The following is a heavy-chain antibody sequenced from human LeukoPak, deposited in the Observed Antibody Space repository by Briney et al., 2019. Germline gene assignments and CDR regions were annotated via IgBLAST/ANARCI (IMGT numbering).Heavy chain of an antibody. CDR2: IKSKTHGGTT. Sequence: PGGSLRLSCAASGFPFSNAWMSWVRQAPGKGLEWVGRIKSKTHGGTTDYAAPVKGRFTISRDDSKNMLYLQMNSLRAEDTAVYYCARDPSSSGRLRYFDYWGQGTLVTVSS. CDR3: ARDPSSSGRLRYFDY. V-gene: IGHV3-15*01. D-gene: IGHD6-6*01. J-gene: IGHJ4*02. CDR1: GFPFSNAW.